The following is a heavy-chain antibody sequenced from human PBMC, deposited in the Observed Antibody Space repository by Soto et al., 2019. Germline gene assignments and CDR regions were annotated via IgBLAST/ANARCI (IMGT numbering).Heavy chain of an antibody. J-gene: IGHJ4*02. CDR3: AKVMRVGGKFGELSTPYYFDY. CDR2: ISGSGGST. V-gene: IGHV3-23*01. Sequence: GGSLRLSCAASGFTFSSYAMSWVRQAPGKGLEWVSAISGSGGSTYYADSVKGRFTISRDNSKNTLYLQMNSLRAEDTAVYYCAKVMRVGGKFGELSTPYYFDYWGQGTLVTVSS. CDR1: GFTFSSYA. D-gene: IGHD3-10*01.